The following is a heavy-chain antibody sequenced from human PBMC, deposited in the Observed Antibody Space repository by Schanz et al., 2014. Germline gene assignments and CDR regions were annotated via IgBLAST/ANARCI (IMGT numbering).Heavy chain of an antibody. J-gene: IGHJ4*02. V-gene: IGHV3-48*02. Sequence: EVYLVESGGGLVKPGGSLRLSCAASGFTFTTYSMNWVRQAPGKGLEWVSYISSSSGTIYYADSMKGRFTISRDNAKNSLYLQINSLRDEDTAVYYCARDHASAWYTVDYWGQGTLVTVSS. D-gene: IGHD6-19*01. CDR1: GFTFTTYS. CDR3: ARDHASAWYTVDY. CDR2: ISSSSGTI.